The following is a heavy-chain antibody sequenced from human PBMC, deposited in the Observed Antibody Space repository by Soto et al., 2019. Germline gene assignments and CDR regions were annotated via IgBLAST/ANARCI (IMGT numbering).Heavy chain of an antibody. CDR1: GFTFRGDA. CDR2: VCGSGEMT. D-gene: IGHD1-20*01. J-gene: IGHJ5*02. Sequence: EVQLLESGGDLVQPGGSLRLACVASGFTFRGDAMSWVRQAPGKGLEWVSSVCGSGEMTHYADSVKGRFTISRDKSKYMLYLHMQSLRVDDTDVYYCARSGMTYNWNAWGQGTLVTVSS. V-gene: IGHV3-23*01. CDR3: ARSGMTYNWNA.